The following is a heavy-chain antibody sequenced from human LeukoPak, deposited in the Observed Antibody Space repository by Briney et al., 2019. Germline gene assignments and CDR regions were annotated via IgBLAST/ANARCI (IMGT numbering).Heavy chain of an antibody. J-gene: IGHJ6*02. V-gene: IGHV4-59*01. D-gene: IGHD3-10*02. CDR3: ARDQRCSWSPNYYYYGMDV. CDR2: IYYSGST. CDR1: GGSISSYY. Sequence: SETLSLTCTVSGGSISSYYWSWIRQPPGKGLEWIGYIYYSGSTNYNPSLKSRVTISVDTSKNQFSLKLSSVTAADTAVYYCARDQRCSWSPNYYYYGMDVWGQGTTVTVSS.